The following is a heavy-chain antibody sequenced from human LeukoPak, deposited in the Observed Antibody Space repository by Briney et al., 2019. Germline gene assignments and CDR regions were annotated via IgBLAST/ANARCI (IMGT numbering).Heavy chain of an antibody. Sequence: PGGSLRLSCAASGFTFSNYGMHWVRQAPGRGLEWVANIKEDGSEKYYVDSVKGRFTISRDNAKNSLYLQMNSLRAEDTAVYYCARYTFDYWGQGTLVTVSS. CDR3: ARYTFDY. V-gene: IGHV3-7*01. CDR2: IKEDGSEK. D-gene: IGHD1-14*01. CDR1: GFTFSNYG. J-gene: IGHJ4*02.